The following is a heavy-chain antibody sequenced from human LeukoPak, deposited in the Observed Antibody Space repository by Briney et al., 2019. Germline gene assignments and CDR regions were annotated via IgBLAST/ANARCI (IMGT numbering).Heavy chain of an antibody. Sequence: SETLSLTCAVSGGSISSGGYYWSWIRQHPGKGLEWIGYIYYSGSTYYNPSLESRVTISVDTSKNQFSLKLSSVTAADTAVYYCARALGQLGISYFDYWGQGTLVTVSS. J-gene: IGHJ4*02. V-gene: IGHV4-31*11. CDR1: GGSISSGGYY. CDR3: ARALGQLGISYFDY. CDR2: IYYSGST. D-gene: IGHD7-27*01.